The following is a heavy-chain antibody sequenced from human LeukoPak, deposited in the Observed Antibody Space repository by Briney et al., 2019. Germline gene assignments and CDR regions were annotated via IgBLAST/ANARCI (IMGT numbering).Heavy chain of an antibody. J-gene: IGHJ4*02. CDR3: ARDPFGSGSESWFDY. D-gene: IGHD3-10*01. Sequence: PGRSLRLSCAASGLTFSSYAMHWVRQAQGKGLEWVAVISYDGSNKYYADSVKGRFTISRDNSKNTLYLQMNSLRAEDTAVYYCARDPFGSGSESWFDYWGQGTLVTVSS. CDR2: ISYDGSNK. V-gene: IGHV3-30*04. CDR1: GLTFSSYA.